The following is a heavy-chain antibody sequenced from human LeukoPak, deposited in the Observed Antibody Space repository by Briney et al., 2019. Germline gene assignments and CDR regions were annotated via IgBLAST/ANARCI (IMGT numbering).Heavy chain of an antibody. Sequence: GESLKISCKASGYSFATYWIGWVRQMPGKGLEWMGIIYPGDSDTRYSTTFQGQVTISADKSISTAHLQWSSLKASDTAIYYCARHRSRSTSCYNAYWGQGTLVTVSS. CDR2: IYPGDSDT. V-gene: IGHV5-51*01. J-gene: IGHJ4*02. D-gene: IGHD2-2*02. CDR1: GYSFATYW. CDR3: ARHRSRSTSCYNAY.